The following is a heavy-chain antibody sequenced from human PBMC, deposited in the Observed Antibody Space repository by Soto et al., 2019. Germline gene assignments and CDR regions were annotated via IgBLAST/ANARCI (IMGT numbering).Heavy chain of an antibody. CDR1: GFTFSSYG. CDR3: ARGNGPRTERFDP. J-gene: IGHJ5*02. Sequence: GGSLRLSCAASGFTFSSYGMHWVRQAPGKGLEWVAVIWYDGSNKYYADSVKGRFTISRDNSKNTLYLQMNSLRAEDTAVYYCARGNGPRTERFDPWGQGTLVTGST. V-gene: IGHV3-33*01. D-gene: IGHD1-1*01. CDR2: IWYDGSNK.